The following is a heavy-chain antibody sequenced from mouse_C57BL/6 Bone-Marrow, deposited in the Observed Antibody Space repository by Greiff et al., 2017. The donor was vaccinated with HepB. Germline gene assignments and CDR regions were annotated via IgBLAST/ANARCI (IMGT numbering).Heavy chain of an antibody. CDR1: GYTFTEYT. J-gene: IGHJ3*01. D-gene: IGHD1-1*01. V-gene: IGHV1-62-2*01. CDR2: FYPGSGSI. CDR3: ARHEDYSELFAY. Sequence: QVHVKQSGAELVKPGASVKLSCKASGYTFTEYTIHWVKQRSGQGLEWIGWFYPGSGSIKYNEKFKDKATLTADKSSSTVYMELSRLTSEDSAVYFCARHEDYSELFAYWGQGTLVTVSA.